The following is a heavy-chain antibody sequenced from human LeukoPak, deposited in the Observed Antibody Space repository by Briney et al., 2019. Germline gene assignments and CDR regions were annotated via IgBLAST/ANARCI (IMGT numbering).Heavy chain of an antibody. D-gene: IGHD2-2*01. V-gene: IGHV3-30*02. J-gene: IGHJ4*02. CDR1: GFTFSSYG. CDR2: IRYDGTNK. CDR3: ARDTRGESDY. Sequence: GGSLRLSCAASGFTFSSYGMHWVRQAPGKGLEWVAFIRYDGTNKDYGDSVKGRFTISRDNAKNSLYLQMNSLRAEDTAVYYCARDTRGESDYWGQGTLVTVSS.